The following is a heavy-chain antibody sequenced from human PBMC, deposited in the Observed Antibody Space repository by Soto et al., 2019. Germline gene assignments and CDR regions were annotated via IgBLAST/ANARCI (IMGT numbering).Heavy chain of an antibody. CDR3: AKWAGGFDY. J-gene: IGHJ4*02. V-gene: IGHV3-30*18. CDR2: ISYDGSYK. CDR1: GFTFSGYG. Sequence: QVQLVESGGGVVQPGRSLRLSCAASGFTFSGYGMHWVRQAPGKGLEWVAVISYDGSYKYYADSVKGRFTISRDNSKNTLYLQMDSLRAEGTAVYYCAKWAGGFDYWGQGTLVTVSS.